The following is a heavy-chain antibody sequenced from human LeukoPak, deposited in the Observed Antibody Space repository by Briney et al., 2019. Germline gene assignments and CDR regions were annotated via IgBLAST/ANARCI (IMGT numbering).Heavy chain of an antibody. CDR1: GCSISSYY. CDR2: IYYSGST. J-gene: IGHJ3*02. Sequence: SETLSLTCTVSGCSISSYYWSWIRQPPGKGLEWIGYIYYSGSTNYNPSLKSRVTISVDTSKNQFSLKLSSVTAADTAVYYCARHSPRGSGWTPSAFDIWGQGTMVTVSS. V-gene: IGHV4-59*08. CDR3: ARHSPRGSGWTPSAFDI. D-gene: IGHD6-19*01.